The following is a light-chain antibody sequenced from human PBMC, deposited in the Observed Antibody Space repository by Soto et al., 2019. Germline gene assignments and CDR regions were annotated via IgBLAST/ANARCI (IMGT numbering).Light chain of an antibody. V-gene: IGLV4-69*01. CDR3: QTWGTAIVV. Sequence: QPVLTQSPSASASLGASVKLTCTLSSGHSSYVIAWHQQQPEKGPRFLMKLNSDGSHNRGDGIPDRFSGSSSGAQRYLTISSLQSDDEADYYCQTWGTAIVVFGGGTKLTVL. CDR1: SGHSSYV. CDR2: LNSDGSH. J-gene: IGLJ2*01.